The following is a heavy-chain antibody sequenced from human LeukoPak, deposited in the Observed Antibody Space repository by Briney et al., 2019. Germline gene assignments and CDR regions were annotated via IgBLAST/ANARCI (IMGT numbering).Heavy chain of an antibody. Sequence: EASVKVSCKVSGYTLTELSMHWVRQAPGKGLEWMGGFDPEDGETIYAQKFQGRVTMTEDTSTDTAYMELSSLRSEDTAVYYCARVPTPWYYDSGGSPESNFDYWGQGTLVTVSS. CDR3: ARVPTPWYYDSGGSPESNFDY. D-gene: IGHD3-22*01. CDR2: FDPEDGET. J-gene: IGHJ4*02. CDR1: GYTLTELS. V-gene: IGHV1-24*01.